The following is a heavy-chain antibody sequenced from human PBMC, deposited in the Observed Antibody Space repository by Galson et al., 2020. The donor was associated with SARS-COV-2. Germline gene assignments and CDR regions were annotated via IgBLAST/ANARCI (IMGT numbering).Heavy chain of an antibody. D-gene: IGHD3-3*01. CDR2: ISGNGANT. CDR3: AKGRLRYYDFWSGRDSWAV. J-gene: IGHJ4*02. V-gene: IGHV3-23*01. CDR1: GFSFTNYA. Sequence: GGSLRLSCAASGFSFTNYAMTWVRQAPGKGLEWVSVISGNGANTYYADSVKGRFTISRDNSKNTLYLQMKGLRAEDTAVYYCAKGRLRYYDFWSGRDSWAVWGQGTPVTVAS.